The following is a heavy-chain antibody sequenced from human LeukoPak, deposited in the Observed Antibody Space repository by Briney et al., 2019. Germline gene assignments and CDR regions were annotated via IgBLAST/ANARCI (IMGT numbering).Heavy chain of an antibody. Sequence: PGGSLRLSCAASGFTFSSYAMSWVRQAPGKGLEWVSAISGSGGSTYYADSVKGRFTISRDNSKNTLYLQMNSLRAEDTAVYYCAKLRTWLGSSDNWFDPWGQGTLVTVSS. D-gene: IGHD6-19*01. CDR1: GFTFSSYA. CDR3: AKLRTWLGSSDNWFDP. V-gene: IGHV3-23*01. J-gene: IGHJ5*02. CDR2: ISGSGGST.